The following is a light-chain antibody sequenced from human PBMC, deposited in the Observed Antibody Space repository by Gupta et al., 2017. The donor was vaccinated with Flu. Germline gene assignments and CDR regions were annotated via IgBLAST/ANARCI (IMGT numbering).Light chain of an antibody. CDR3: QQNDSNPPYT. CDR1: QSISSY. J-gene: IGKJ2*01. CDR2: AAS. V-gene: IGKV1-39*01. Sequence: DIQMTQSPSSLSASVGDRVTITCRASQSISSYLNWYQQKPGKAPKLLIYAASSWQSGVPSRFSGSGYGTDFTLTISSRQPEDFASYYCQQNDSNPPYTFGQGTKVEIK.